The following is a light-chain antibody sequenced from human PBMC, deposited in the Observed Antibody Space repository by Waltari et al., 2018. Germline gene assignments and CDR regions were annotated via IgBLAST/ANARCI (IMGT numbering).Light chain of an antibody. V-gene: IGKV1-12*01. J-gene: IGKJ1*01. CDR3: QQSNSFPPT. CDR1: QGISTW. CDR2: SAS. Sequence: DIQMTQSPSSLSASVGDRVTITCRASQGISTWLAWYQQKPGNAPKLLIFSASTLQTGVPSRFSGRGSGTDFSLTIDSLQPEDFATYYCQQSNSFPPTFGQGTKVEIK.